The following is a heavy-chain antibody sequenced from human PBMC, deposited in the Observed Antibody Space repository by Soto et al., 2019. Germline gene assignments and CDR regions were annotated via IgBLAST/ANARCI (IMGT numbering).Heavy chain of an antibody. V-gene: IGHV4-39*01. CDR1: GGFISRSSHY. D-gene: IGHD3-22*01. J-gene: IGHJ4*02. CDR3: ERHGMYYYDSSGYYYSPYYFED. Sequence: SGTLSVTCTVSGGFISRSSHYWGWLRQAPGKGLEWIGRIYYSGSTYYNPSLKSRVTIPGHTSEHQFSLNISSVTPADTAVYYCERHGMYYYDSSGYYYSPYYFEDRGKGTLVTVS. CDR2: IYYSGST.